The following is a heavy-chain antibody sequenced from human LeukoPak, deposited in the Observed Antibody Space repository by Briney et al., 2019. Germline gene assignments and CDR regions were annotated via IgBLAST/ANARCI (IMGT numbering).Heavy chain of an antibody. CDR3: ARDTRSYDTSGYYYFDY. CDR2: IYSDGTT. D-gene: IGHD3-22*01. V-gene: IGHV4-59*01. Sequence: SETLSLTCSVSGASTTSYYWNWIRQAPGKGLEWIGYIYSDGTTSYSPSLRSRVTISIDTSRNQFSLKLSSVTAANAAVYYCARDTRSYDTSGYYYFDYWGQGALVTVSS. J-gene: IGHJ4*02. CDR1: GASTTSYY.